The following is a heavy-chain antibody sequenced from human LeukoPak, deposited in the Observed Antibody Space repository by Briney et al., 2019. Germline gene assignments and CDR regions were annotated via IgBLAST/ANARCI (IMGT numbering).Heavy chain of an antibody. CDR1: GFTFSSYS. V-gene: IGHV3-21*01. Sequence: GGSLRLSCAASGFTFSSYSMNWVRQAPAKGLEWVSSISSSSSYIYYADSVKGRFTISRDNAKNSLYLQMNSLRAEDTAVYYCARAGGSIAAHIDYWGQGTLVTVSS. CDR2: ISSSSSYI. D-gene: IGHD6-6*01. CDR3: ARAGGSIAAHIDY. J-gene: IGHJ4*02.